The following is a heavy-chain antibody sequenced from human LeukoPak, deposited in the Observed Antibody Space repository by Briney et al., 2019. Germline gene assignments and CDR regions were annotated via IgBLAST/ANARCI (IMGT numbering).Heavy chain of an antibody. CDR1: GFTFSSYA. CDR2: ISYDGSSK. CDR3: AKVSLYAILKRNWYFDL. V-gene: IGHV3-30*04. D-gene: IGHD2-8*01. Sequence: GGSLRLSCAASGFTFSSYAMHWVRQAPGKGLEWVAVISYDGSSKYYADSVKGRFTISRDNSKNTLYLQMNSLRAEDTAVYYCAKVSLYAILKRNWYFDLWGRGTLVTVSS. J-gene: IGHJ2*01.